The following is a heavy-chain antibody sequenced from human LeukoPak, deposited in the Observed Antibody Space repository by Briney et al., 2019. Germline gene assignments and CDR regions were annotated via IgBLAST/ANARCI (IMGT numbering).Heavy chain of an antibody. CDR1: GFSFSTYW. J-gene: IGHJ3*02. D-gene: IGHD2-2*01. V-gene: IGHV3-7*01. CDR3: AREGAHCSSSSCYGLRAFDI. Sequence: GGSLRLSCAASGFSFSTYWMSWVRQAPGKGLEWVANIKQDGSEKYYVDSVKGRFTISRDNAKNSLYLQMNSLRAEDRAVYYCAREGAHCSSSSCYGLRAFDIWGQGTMVTVSS. CDR2: IKQDGSEK.